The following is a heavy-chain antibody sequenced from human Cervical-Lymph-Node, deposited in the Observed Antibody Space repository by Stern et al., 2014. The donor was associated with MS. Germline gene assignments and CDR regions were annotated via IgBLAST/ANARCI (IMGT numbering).Heavy chain of an antibody. D-gene: IGHD3-10*01. CDR3: VPGSGAFDF. V-gene: IGHV3-30*03. J-gene: IGHJ4*02. CDR2: IFNDETKT. CDR1: GVTYRSFA. Sequence: QVQLVESGGGVVQPGTSLRLSCAASGVTYRSFAMNWVRQAPGKGLEWVAVIFNDETKTNYAESVKGRVVLYSDNSKNTLYLQMSSLRHDDTAVYYCVPGSGAFDFWGQGTLVIVSS.